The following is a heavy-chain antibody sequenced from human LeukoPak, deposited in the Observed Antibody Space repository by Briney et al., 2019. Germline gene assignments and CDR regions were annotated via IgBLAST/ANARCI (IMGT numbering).Heavy chain of an antibody. D-gene: IGHD5-12*01. CDR2: ISGSGGST. V-gene: IGHV3-23*01. CDR3: AKGPSSGPPYYFDY. J-gene: IGHJ4*02. CDR1: GFTLNRYG. Sequence: GGSVRLSCAAEGFTLNRYGMRWAPQDQEKGVEGVSVISGSGGSTYYADSVKGRFTISRENYKNTVYLQMNSLRAEDTAVYYCAKGPSSGPPYYFDYWGQGTLVTVSS.